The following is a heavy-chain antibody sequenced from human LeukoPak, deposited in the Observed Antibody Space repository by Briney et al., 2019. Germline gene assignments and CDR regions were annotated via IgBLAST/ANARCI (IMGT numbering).Heavy chain of an antibody. CDR2: TFYTGRT. J-gene: IGHJ3*01. CDR3: ARRRHNFDFYDV. D-gene: IGHD3/OR15-3a*01. V-gene: IGHV4-39*01. Sequence: SETLSLTCTVSGDSIISNIYWWDWVRLPPGKGLEWIGATFYTGRTFYSPSLKSRATISVDTSKNQFSLDLSSATAADTAVYYCARRRHNFDFYDVWGQGTRVTVSS. CDR1: GDSIISNIYW.